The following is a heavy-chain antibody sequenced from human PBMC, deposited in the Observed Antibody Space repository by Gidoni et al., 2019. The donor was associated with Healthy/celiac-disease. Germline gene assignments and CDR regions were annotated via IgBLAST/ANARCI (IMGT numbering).Heavy chain of an antibody. J-gene: IGHJ4*02. V-gene: IGHV3-23*01. Sequence: EVQLLESGGGLVQTGGAVRLAWAACGINVSSYVLSWVRQAPGKGLEGVSAISGSGCSTYSAASVKGRFTISSVTSKTPLYLQMTRLSAEDTAVYYCARGFDFWRGYLYFDYWGQGTLVTVSS. CDR1: GINVSSYV. D-gene: IGHD3-3*01. CDR3: ARGFDFWRGYLYFDY. CDR2: ISGSGCST.